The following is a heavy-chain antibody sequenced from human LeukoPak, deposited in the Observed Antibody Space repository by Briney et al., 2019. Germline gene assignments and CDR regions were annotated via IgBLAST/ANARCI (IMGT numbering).Heavy chain of an antibody. CDR3: ARDLMCNKGRKYCSGGSCYDY. J-gene: IGHJ4*02. V-gene: IGHV1-46*01. Sequence: ASVKVSCKASGYTFTSYYMHWVRQAPGQGLEWMGIINPSGGSTSYAQKFQGRVTMTRDTSTSTVYMELSSLRSEDTAVYYCARDLMCNKGRKYCSGGSCYDYWGQGTLVTVSS. D-gene: IGHD2-15*01. CDR1: GYTFTSYY. CDR2: INPSGGST.